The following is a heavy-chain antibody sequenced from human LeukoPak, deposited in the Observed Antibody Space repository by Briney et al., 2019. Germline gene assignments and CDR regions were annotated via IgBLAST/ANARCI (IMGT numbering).Heavy chain of an antibody. CDR1: GFTVSSNY. V-gene: IGHV3-53*01. Sequence: GGSLRLSCAASGFTVSSNYMIWVRQAPRTGLELVAVIYSGGYTYYADSVKCRFTISRDNSKNTLYLQMNSLRAEDAAVDYCASLKGTVVTRVDYWGQGTLVTVAS. CDR2: IYSGGYT. CDR3: ASLKGTVVTRVDY. D-gene: IGHD4-23*01. J-gene: IGHJ4*02.